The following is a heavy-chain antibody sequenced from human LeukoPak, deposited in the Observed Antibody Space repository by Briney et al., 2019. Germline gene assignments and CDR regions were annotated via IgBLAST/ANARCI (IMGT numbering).Heavy chain of an antibody. Sequence: GGSLRLSCAASGFTFDDYAMHWVRQAPGKGLEWVSLISWNIRNTYYADSVKGRFTISRNNSKNSLYLQMNSLRADDTALYYCAKGQKGTDDHFDYWGQGTLVTVSS. J-gene: IGHJ4*02. CDR3: AKGQKGTDDHFDY. CDR1: GFTFDDYA. D-gene: IGHD3-10*01. CDR2: ISWNIRNT. V-gene: IGHV3-43D*03.